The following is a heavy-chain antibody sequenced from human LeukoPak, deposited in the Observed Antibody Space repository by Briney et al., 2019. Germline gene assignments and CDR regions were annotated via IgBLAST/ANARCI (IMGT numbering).Heavy chain of an antibody. J-gene: IGHJ4*02. CDR1: RFTFSNYA. D-gene: IGHD2-2*01. V-gene: IGHV3-23*01. Sequence: PGGSLRLSCAASRFTFSNYAMSWVRLAAGKGLEWVSGITSGHSTFYADSVKGRFTISRDNSKNTVYLQMNSLRAEDTAVYYCAKDYPECTGTTCSGEAFFDYWGQGTLVTVSS. CDR2: ITSGHST. CDR3: AKDYPECTGTTCSGEAFFDY.